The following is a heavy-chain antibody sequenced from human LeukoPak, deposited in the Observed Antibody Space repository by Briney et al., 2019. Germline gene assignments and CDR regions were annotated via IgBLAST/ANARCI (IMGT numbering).Heavy chain of an antibody. CDR3: ARDSGYGYSSSWYKDFDY. CDR2: ISAYNGNT. J-gene: IGHJ4*02. Sequence: ASVKVSCKASGYTFTSYGISWVRQAPGQGLEWMGWISAYNGNTNYAQKLQGRVTMTTDTSTSTAYMELRSLRSDDTAVYYCARDSGYGYSSSWYKDFDYWGQGTLVTVSS. D-gene: IGHD6-13*01. V-gene: IGHV1-18*01. CDR1: GYTFTSYG.